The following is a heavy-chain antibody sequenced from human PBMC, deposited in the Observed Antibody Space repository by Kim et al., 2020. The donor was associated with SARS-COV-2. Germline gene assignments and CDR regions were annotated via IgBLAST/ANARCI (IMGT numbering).Heavy chain of an antibody. CDR2: IRNRRTI. CDR1: GFTFSSYS. Sequence: GGSLRLSCAASGFTFSSYSMNWVRQAPGKGLKWDKKIRNRRTIYYADSVKGRFTISRDNAKNSVYLQMNSLRDEDTAVYYCARSGNFRVDYWGQGTLVTVSS. V-gene: IGHV3-48*02. J-gene: IGHJ4*02. CDR3: ARSGNFRVDY.